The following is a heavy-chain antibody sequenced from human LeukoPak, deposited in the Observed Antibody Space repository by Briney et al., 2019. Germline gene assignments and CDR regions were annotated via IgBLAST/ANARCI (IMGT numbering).Heavy chain of an antibody. CDR3: ARVNYYGSGSYYENWFDP. CDR2: ISSSGSTI. CDR1: GFTFRRYS. J-gene: IGHJ5*02. Sequence: GGSLRLSCTASGFTFRRYSFNWARQAPGKGLEWVSYISSSGSTIYYADSVKGRFTISRDNAKNSLYLQMNSLRAEDTAVYYCARVNYYGSGSYYENWFDPWGQGTLVTVSS. D-gene: IGHD3-10*01. V-gene: IGHV3-48*04.